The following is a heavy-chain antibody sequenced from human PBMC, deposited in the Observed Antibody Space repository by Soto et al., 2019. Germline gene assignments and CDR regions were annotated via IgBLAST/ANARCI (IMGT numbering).Heavy chain of an antibody. Sequence: GGSLRLSCAASGFTFSSYGMHWVRQAPGKGLVWVSRINSDGSSTSYADSVKGRFTISRDNSKNTVFLQMNSLRAEDTAVYFCTKGSHSDILTAYHAFDFWGPGTLVTVSS. J-gene: IGHJ4*02. CDR1: GFTFSSYG. D-gene: IGHD3-9*01. V-gene: IGHV3-74*01. CDR2: INSDGSST. CDR3: TKGSHSDILTAYHAFDF.